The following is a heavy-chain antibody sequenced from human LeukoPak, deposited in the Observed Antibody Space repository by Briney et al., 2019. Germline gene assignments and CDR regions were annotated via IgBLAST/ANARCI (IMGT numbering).Heavy chain of an antibody. CDR3: TRVRNSNNWWGAFDI. CDR2: ISPNTGNT. D-gene: IGHD1-1*01. J-gene: IGHJ3*02. Sequence: ASVNVSCKAFGYTFDTSSISWVGQAPGQRLEWMGWISPNTGNTHYAQGVQGTVTMTTATTRTTAYMELRSPRSDDTAVYYCTRVRNSNNWWGAFDIWGQGTMITASS. CDR1: GYTFDTSS. V-gene: IGHV1-18*01.